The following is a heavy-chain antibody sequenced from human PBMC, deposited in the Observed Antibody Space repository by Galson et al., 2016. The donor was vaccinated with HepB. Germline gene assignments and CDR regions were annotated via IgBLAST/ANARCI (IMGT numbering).Heavy chain of an antibody. J-gene: IGHJ4*02. V-gene: IGHV3-33*01. CDR1: GFTLSSYG. CDR3: VRGDGDYVPTRFDS. D-gene: IGHD4-17*01. Sequence: SLRLSCAASGFTLSSYGMNWVRQAPGKGLEWVAIVWYDGRNKYYADSVKGRFTVSRDNSKNTVYLQVNSLTVEDTAVYYCVRGDGDYVPTRFDSWGQGTLVAVSS. CDR2: VWYDGRNK.